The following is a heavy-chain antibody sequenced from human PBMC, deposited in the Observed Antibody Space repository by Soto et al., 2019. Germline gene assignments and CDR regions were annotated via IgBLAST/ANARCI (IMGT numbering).Heavy chain of an antibody. V-gene: IGHV3-23*01. CDR3: AKGHVWESADY. Sequence: EVQLLESGGGLAQPGGSLRLSCEASGFTFRTYAMNWVRQAPGKGLEWVSAISGSGGNTYYADSVKGRFTITRDNSKNTLHLQMNSLRAEDTAVYYCAKGHVWESADYWGQGTLVTVSS. D-gene: IGHD3-16*01. J-gene: IGHJ4*02. CDR2: ISGSGGNT. CDR1: GFTFRTYA.